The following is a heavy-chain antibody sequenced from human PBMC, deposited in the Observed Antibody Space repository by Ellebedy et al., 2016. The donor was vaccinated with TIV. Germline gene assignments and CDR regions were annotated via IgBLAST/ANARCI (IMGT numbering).Heavy chain of an antibody. CDR1: GFTFNNYA. Sequence: PGGSLRLSCAASGFTFNNYAMSWVRQAPGKGQEWVSGISGSGGDTDYADSVKGRFTISRDNSKNTLYLQMNSLRAEDTAVYYCARGWIQLWPLDYWGQGTLVTVSS. J-gene: IGHJ4*02. D-gene: IGHD5-18*01. CDR3: ARGWIQLWPLDY. CDR2: ISGSGGDT. V-gene: IGHV3-23*01.